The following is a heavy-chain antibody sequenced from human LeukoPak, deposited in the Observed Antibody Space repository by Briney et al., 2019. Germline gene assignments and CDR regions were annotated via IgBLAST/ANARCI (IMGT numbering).Heavy chain of an antibody. CDR2: ISYDGDNE. CDR3: ARDQGRGYSGYDYLYDFDY. CDR1: GFTFSNFA. J-gene: IGHJ4*02. V-gene: IGHV3-30-3*01. D-gene: IGHD5-12*01. Sequence: PGGSLRLSCAASGFTFSNFAMHWVRQAPGKGLEWVAVISYDGDNEYYADSVKGQFTISRDNSKDRLYLQMNSLRPEDTAMYYCARDQGRGYSGYDYLYDFDYWGQGTLVTVSS.